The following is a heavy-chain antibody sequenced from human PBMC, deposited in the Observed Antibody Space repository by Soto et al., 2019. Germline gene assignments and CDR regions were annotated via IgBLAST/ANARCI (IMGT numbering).Heavy chain of an antibody. D-gene: IGHD6-19*01. CDR2: IYYIGST. V-gene: IGHV4-31*03. CDR3: ARDSSGWQRSNWFDP. J-gene: IGHJ5*02. Sequence: QVQLQESGPGLVKPSQTLSLTCTVSGGSISSGGYYWSWIRQHPGKGLEWIGYIYYIGSTYYNPSVKIRVTISVDTSKNQFALELSSVTAADTAVYYCARDSSGWQRSNWFDPLGQGTLVTVSS. CDR1: GGSISSGGYY.